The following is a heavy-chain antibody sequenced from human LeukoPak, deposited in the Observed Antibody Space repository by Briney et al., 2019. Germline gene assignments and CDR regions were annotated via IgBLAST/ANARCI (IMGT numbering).Heavy chain of an antibody. CDR1: GFTFGDYA. J-gene: IGHJ3*02. CDR2: IRSKAYGGTT. D-gene: IGHD3-10*01. V-gene: IGHV3-49*03. Sequence: GSLRLSCTASGFTFGDYAMSWFRQAPGKGLEWVGFIRSKAYGGTTEYAASVKGRFTISRDDSKSIAYLQMNSLKTEDTAVYYCTRDSGGLAVDAFDIWGQGTMVTVSS. CDR3: TRDSGGLAVDAFDI.